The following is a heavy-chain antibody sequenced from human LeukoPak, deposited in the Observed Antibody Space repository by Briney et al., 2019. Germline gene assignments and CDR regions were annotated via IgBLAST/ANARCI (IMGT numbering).Heavy chain of an antibody. Sequence: GASVKVSCKASGYTFTSYYMHWVRQAPGQGLEWMGIINPSAGNTDYAQKFQARVTMTRDTSTSTVYMELSSLRSEDTAVYYCARERPQTCYFDNWGQRTLVTVSS. CDR2: INPSAGNT. J-gene: IGHJ4*02. CDR1: GYTFTSYY. V-gene: IGHV1-46*01. CDR3: ARERPQTCYFDN.